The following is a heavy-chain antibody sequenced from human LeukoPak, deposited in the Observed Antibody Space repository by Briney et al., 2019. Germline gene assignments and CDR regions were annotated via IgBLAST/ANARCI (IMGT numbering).Heavy chain of an antibody. V-gene: IGHV5-51*01. CDR2: IYPGDSDT. CDR3: ARCYGGNSYYFDY. CDR1: GYSFTSYW. Sequence: GESLKISCQGSGYSFTSYWIGWVRQMPGKGLEWMGIIYPGDSDTRCRPSFQGQVTISADKSISTAYLQWSSLKASDTAMYYCARCYGGNSYYFDYWGQGTLVTVSS. D-gene: IGHD4-23*01. J-gene: IGHJ4*02.